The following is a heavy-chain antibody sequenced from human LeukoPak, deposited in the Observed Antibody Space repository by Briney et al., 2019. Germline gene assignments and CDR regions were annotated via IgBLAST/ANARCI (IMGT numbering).Heavy chain of an antibody. V-gene: IGHV1-18*01. D-gene: IGHD6-13*01. J-gene: IGHJ4*02. CDR2: ISAYNGNT. Sequence: APVKVSCKASGYPFTPYGITWVRQAPRQRLDWMGWISAYNGNTNYAQKLQDRVTTTTDTSTNTAHMELRSLRSDDTAVYYCAKSFGSSWNADLDYWGQGTLVTVSS. CDR1: GYPFTPYG. CDR3: AKSFGSSWNADLDY.